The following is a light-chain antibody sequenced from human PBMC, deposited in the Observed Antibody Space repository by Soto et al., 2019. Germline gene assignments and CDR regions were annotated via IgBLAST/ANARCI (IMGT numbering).Light chain of an antibody. CDR3: QQYQNSPRT. CDR1: QSVSSN. V-gene: IGKV3-15*01. CDR2: GAS. Sequence: EIVMTQSPATLSVSPGERATLSCRASQSVSSNLAWYQQKPGQAPRLLIYGASTRATGIPARFSGSGSGTDFTLTISSLESEDFAVYYCQQYQNSPRTFGQGTKVDIK. J-gene: IGKJ1*01.